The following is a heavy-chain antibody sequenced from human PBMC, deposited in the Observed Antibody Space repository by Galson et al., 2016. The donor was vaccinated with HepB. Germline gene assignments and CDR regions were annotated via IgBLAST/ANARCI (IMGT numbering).Heavy chain of an antibody. CDR2: ISGDGGST. D-gene: IGHD3-3*01. J-gene: IGHJ6*02. CDR1: GFTFDDYA. V-gene: IGHV3-43*02. CDR3: AKELCEYYDFWSGYHYGMDV. Sequence: SLRLSCAASGFTFDDYAMHWVRQAPGKGLEWVSLISGDGGSTYYADSVKGRFTISRDNSKNSLYLQMNRLRTEDTALYYCAKELCEYYDFWSGYHYGMDVWGQGTTVTVSS.